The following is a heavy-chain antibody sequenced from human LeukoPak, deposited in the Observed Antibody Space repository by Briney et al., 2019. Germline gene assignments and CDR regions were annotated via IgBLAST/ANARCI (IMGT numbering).Heavy chain of an antibody. CDR3: ARKGRYCSSTSCYTDTGMDV. D-gene: IGHD2-2*02. Sequence: ASVTVSFTASGYTFTVYYMHWVRQAPGQGLEWMGWINPNSGGTNYAQKFQGRVTITRDTSISTAYMELSSLRSEDTAVYYCARKGRYCSSTSCYTDTGMDVWGQGTTVTVSS. CDR1: GYTFTVYY. V-gene: IGHV1-2*02. J-gene: IGHJ6*02. CDR2: INPNSGGT.